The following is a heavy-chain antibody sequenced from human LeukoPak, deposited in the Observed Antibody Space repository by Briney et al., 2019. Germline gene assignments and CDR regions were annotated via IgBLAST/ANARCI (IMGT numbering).Heavy chain of an antibody. CDR2: IYSGGST. V-gene: IGHV3-53*01. J-gene: IGHJ4*02. CDR1: GFTVSSNY. CDR3: ARGAYSSSWYFDY. Sequence: GGSLRLSCAASGFTVSSNYMSWVRQAPGKGLEWVSVIYSGGSTYYADSVKGRFTISRDNSKNTLFLQMNSLRAEDTAVYYCARGAYSSSWYFDYWGQGTLVTVSP. D-gene: IGHD6-13*01.